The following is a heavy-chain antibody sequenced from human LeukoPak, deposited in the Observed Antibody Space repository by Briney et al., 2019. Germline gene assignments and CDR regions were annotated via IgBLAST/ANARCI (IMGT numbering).Heavy chain of an antibody. Sequence: GGSLRLSFAASGFTFDDYGMSWVRQAPGKGLEWVSGINWNGGSTGYADSVKGRFTISRDNAKNSLYLQMNSLRAEDTALYHCARDPGYCSSTSCSIVWGQGTTVTVSS. V-gene: IGHV3-20*02. D-gene: IGHD2-2*01. CDR3: ARDPGYCSSTSCSIV. CDR1: GFTFDDYG. J-gene: IGHJ6*02. CDR2: INWNGGST.